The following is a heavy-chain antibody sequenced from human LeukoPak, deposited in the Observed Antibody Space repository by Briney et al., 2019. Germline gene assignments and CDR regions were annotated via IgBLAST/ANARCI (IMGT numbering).Heavy chain of an antibody. V-gene: IGHV1-24*01. CDR1: GYTFTTYY. CDR3: ATAEPTIFGMDV. CDR2: FDPEDGET. Sequence: GASVKLSCKASGYTFTTYYMHWVRQAPGQGLEWMGGFDPEDGETIYAQKFQGRVTMTEDTSTDTAYMELSSLRSEDTAVYYCATAEPTIFGMDVWGKGTTVTVSS. D-gene: IGHD3-3*01. J-gene: IGHJ6*04.